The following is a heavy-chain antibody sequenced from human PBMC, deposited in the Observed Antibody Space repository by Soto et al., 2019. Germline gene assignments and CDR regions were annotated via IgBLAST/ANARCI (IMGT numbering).Heavy chain of an antibody. Sequence: AASVKVSCKASGFSFKGYFMHWVRQAPGQGLEWMGSINSASGGTSYAQNFQGRVTMTSDTSITTAYLELSSLRSDDTAVYYCAVLVGATSSDYWGPGTLVTVSS. D-gene: IGHD1-26*01. V-gene: IGHV1-2*02. CDR1: GFSFKGYF. J-gene: IGHJ4*02. CDR2: INSASGGT. CDR3: AVLVGATSSDY.